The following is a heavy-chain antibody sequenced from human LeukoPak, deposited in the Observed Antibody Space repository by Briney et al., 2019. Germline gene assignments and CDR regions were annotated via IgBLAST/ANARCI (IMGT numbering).Heavy chain of an antibody. CDR1: GFTFSSYE. J-gene: IGHJ6*02. Sequence: GGSLRLSCAASGFTFSSYEMNWVRQAPGKGLEWVSYISSSGSTIYYADSVKGRFTISRDNAKNSLYLQMNSLRAEDTAVYYCARERSWYYDSSGYRRRYYYGMDVWGQGTTVTVSS. CDR2: ISSSGSTI. CDR3: ARERSWYYDSSGYRRRYYYGMDV. V-gene: IGHV3-48*03. D-gene: IGHD3-22*01.